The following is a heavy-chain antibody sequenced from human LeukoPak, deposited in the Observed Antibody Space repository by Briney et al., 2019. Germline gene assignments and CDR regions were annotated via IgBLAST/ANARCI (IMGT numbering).Heavy chain of an antibody. V-gene: IGHV1-69*05. J-gene: IGHJ2*01. Sequence: GASVKVSCKASGYTFTGYYMHWVRQAPGQGLEWMGRIIPIFGTANYAQKFQGRVTITTDESTSTAYMELSSLRSEDTAVYYCARAMDYGDYPYFDLWGRGTLVTVSS. CDR1: GYTFTGYY. CDR3: ARAMDYGDYPYFDL. CDR2: IIPIFGTA. D-gene: IGHD4-17*01.